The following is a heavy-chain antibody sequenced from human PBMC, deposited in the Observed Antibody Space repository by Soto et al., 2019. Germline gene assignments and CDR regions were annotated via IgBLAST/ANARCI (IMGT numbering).Heavy chain of an antibody. D-gene: IGHD6-19*01. J-gene: IGHJ4*02. Sequence: SETLSLTCTVSGGSISSYYWVWIRQPPGKGLEWIGSFYYSGSTYYNPSLKSRVTISVDMSENQFSLKLSSVTAADTAVYYCARQVVDGTVAGTGSFDYWGQGTLVTVSS. V-gene: IGHV4-39*01. CDR2: FYYSGST. CDR1: GGSISSYY. CDR3: ARQVVDGTVAGTGSFDY.